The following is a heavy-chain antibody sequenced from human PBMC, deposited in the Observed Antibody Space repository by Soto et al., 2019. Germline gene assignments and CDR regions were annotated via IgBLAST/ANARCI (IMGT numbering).Heavy chain of an antibody. J-gene: IGHJ2*01. CDR2: INPHTGDT. CDR1: GSTLTDYY. D-gene: IGHD6-25*01. CDR3: AREGGAAPGARREWYLDL. V-gene: IGHV1-2*02. Sequence: QVHLVQSGAEVKKPGASVTVSCKTSGSTLTDYYIHWVRQAPGQGLEWMAWINPHTGDTGIAERFQGRVTMTRDTSTNTALMDLTSLTSDDTAIYYCAREGGAAPGARREWYLDLWGRGSLVTVSS.